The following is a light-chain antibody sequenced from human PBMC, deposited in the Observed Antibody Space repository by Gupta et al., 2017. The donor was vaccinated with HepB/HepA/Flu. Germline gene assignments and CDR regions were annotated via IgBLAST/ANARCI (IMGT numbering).Light chain of an antibody. Sequence: DIVLTQSPLSLSVSPGEPASISCRSSQSLLQSNGYNYLDWYLQKPGQSPQLLIFFGSNRASWVSDRFSGTGSATDFTLEINRVEAEDVGVYYCMETLPSPYTFGQGTRLEIK. J-gene: IGKJ2*01. CDR2: FGS. CDR3: METLPSPYT. V-gene: IGKV2-28*01. CDR1: QSLLQSNGYNY.